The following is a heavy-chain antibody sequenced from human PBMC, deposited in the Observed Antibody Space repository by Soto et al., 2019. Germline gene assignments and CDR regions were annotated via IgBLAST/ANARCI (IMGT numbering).Heavy chain of an antibody. Sequence: VQLQESGPGLVKPSETLSLTCSVSGTSISSYFRNWIRQPPGKGLEWIGCIYDSGSTNYNPSLKSRVTILLDTSQNQFSLKLNSVTAADTAVYYCVSSRSAIYGDAFDVWGQGTMVTVSS. CDR3: VSSRSAIYGDAFDV. J-gene: IGHJ3*01. CDR2: IYDSGST. D-gene: IGHD2-2*01. CDR1: GTSISSYF. V-gene: IGHV4-59*03.